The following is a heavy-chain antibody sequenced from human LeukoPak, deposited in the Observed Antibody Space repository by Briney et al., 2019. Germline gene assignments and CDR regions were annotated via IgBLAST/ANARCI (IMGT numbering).Heavy chain of an antibody. J-gene: IGHJ6*02. V-gene: IGHV4-30-4*01. D-gene: IGHD3-10*01. CDR3: ARATGWPKGSGTFNYYYGLDV. Sequence: PSETLSLTCTVSGDSISSGDYYWSWIRQPPGKDLGWIGYIYHSGSRYYNPSLKTRVSISKDASKNQFSLKLISVTAAATAIYCARATGWPKGSGTFNYYYGLDVWGQGTLVTVSS. CDR1: GDSISSGDYY. CDR2: IYHSGSR.